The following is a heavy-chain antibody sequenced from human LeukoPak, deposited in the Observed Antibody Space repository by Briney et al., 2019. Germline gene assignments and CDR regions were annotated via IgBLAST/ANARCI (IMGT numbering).Heavy chain of an antibody. J-gene: IGHJ4*02. CDR1: GYTLTELS. CDR2: FDPKDGET. V-gene: IGHV1-24*01. D-gene: IGHD3-10*01. CDR3: ATTSRDGSGSYLPLDY. Sequence: ASVKVSCKVSGYTLTELSMHWVRQAPGKGLEWMGGFDPKDGETIYAQKVQGRVTMTEDTSTDTAYMELSSLRSEDTAVYYCATTSRDGSGSYLPLDYWGQGTMVTVSS.